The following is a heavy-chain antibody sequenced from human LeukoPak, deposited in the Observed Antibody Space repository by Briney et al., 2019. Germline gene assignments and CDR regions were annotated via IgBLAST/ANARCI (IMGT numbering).Heavy chain of an antibody. CDR2: IYSGGST. CDR1: GFTVSSNY. CDR3: ARGSVTTGPFGMDV. Sequence: GGSLRLSCAASGFTVSSNYMSWVRQAPGKGLEWVSVIYSGGSTYYADSVKGRFTLSRDNSKNTLYLQMNSLRAEGTAVYYCARGSVTTGPFGMDVWGQGTTVTVSS. D-gene: IGHD5-18*01. V-gene: IGHV3-66*01. J-gene: IGHJ6*02.